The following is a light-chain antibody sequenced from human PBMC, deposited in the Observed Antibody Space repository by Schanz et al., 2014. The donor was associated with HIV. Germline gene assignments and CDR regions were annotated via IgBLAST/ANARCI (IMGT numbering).Light chain of an antibody. V-gene: IGKV1-9*01. Sequence: IQLTQSPSSLSASVGDRVTITCRASQGIRNYLAWYQQKPGKPPKLLIYAASTLQSGVPSRFSGSGSGTYFTLTISSLQPEDFATYYCQQLASYPLTFGGGTKVEIK. CDR2: AAS. J-gene: IGKJ4*01. CDR3: QQLASYPLT. CDR1: QGIRNY.